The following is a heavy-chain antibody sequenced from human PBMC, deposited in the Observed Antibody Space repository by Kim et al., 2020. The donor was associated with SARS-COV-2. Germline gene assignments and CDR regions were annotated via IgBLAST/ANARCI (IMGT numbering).Heavy chain of an antibody. V-gene: IGHV4-39*07. CDR1: GGSISSSSYY. D-gene: IGHD3-10*01. CDR2: IYYSGST. J-gene: IGHJ4*02. Sequence: SETLSLTCTVSGGSISSSSYYWGWIRQPPGKGLEWIGSIYYSGSTYYNPSLKSRVTISVDTSKNQFSLKLSSVTAADTAVYYCARPEWFGGQEYYFDYWGQGTLVTVSS. CDR3: ARPEWFGGQEYYFDY.